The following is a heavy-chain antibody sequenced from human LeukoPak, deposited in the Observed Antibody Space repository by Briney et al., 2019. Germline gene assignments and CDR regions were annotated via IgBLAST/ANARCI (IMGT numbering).Heavy chain of an antibody. CDR3: ARGSDTAAGLY. CDR1: GGSFSGYY. D-gene: IGHD6-13*01. Sequence: PSETLSLTCAGYGGSFSGYYWRWIRQPPGKGLEWIGEINHRGSTNYNPSLKSRVSISVDSSKNQFSLKVSSVTAADTAVYYCARGSDTAAGLYWGQGTLVTVSS. J-gene: IGHJ4*02. CDR2: INHRGST. V-gene: IGHV4-34*01.